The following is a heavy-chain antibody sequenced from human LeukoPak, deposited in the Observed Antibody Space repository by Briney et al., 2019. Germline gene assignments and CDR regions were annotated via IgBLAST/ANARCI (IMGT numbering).Heavy chain of an antibody. CDR3: ARERVVVVAATPLFFDY. Sequence: SETLSLTCTVSGGSISNKYWSWIRQPPGKGLEWIGYIYYSGSTNYNPSLKSRVTILVDTSKNQFSLKLSSVTAADTAVYYCARERVVVVAATPLFFDYWGQGTLVTVSS. V-gene: IGHV4-59*12. CDR1: GGSISNKY. D-gene: IGHD2-15*01. J-gene: IGHJ4*02. CDR2: IYYSGST.